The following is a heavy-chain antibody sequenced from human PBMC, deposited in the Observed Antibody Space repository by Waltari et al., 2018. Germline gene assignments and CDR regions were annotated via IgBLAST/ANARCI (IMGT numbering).Heavy chain of an antibody. J-gene: IGHJ4*02. CDR3: AREYYFASGTYYHDY. D-gene: IGHD3-10*01. Sequence: EVQLVESGGGLVQPGGSLRLSCAASGFTFSHSSMNWVRQAPGKGLEWVSYISSRTISIYYADSVKGRFTISRDNAKNSLYLQMNSLRADDTAVYYCAREYYFASGTYYHDYWGQGTLVTVSS. V-gene: IGHV3-48*01. CDR1: GFTFSHSS. CDR2: ISSRTISI.